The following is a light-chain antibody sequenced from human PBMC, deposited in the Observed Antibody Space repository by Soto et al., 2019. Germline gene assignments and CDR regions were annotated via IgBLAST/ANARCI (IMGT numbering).Light chain of an antibody. V-gene: IGKV3-20*01. Sequence: EIGLTQSPGTLSLSQGERATLSCRASQSFSSSYLAWYPQKPGQAHRLLIYGESSRATGIPDRFSGSGSGTEFTLTITSLEPEDFTVYYSHHYAPFGQGTKVDIK. J-gene: IGKJ1*01. CDR1: QSFSSSY. CDR3: HHYAP. CDR2: GES.